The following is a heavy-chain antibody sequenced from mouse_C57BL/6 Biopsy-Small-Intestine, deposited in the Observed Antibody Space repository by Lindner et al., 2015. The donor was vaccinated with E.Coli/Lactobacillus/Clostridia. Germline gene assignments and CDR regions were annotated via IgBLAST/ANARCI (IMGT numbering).Heavy chain of an antibody. CDR1: GGTFTYYA. V-gene: IGHV1-4*01. Sequence: SVKVSCKASGGTFTYYAFSWVRQAPGQGLEWMGGVIPIFATTDYSQKFQDRVTITADESTNTVYMELSSLRSEDTAVYYCARSKVAVTATHYGLDVWGQGTTVTVSS. CDR3: ARSKVAVTATHYGLDV. D-gene: IGHD1-1*01. J-gene: IGHJ1*01. CDR2: VIPIFATT.